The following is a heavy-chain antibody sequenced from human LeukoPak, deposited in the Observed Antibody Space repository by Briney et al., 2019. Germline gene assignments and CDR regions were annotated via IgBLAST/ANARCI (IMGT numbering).Heavy chain of an antibody. D-gene: IGHD2-21*02. CDR2: IIPLTGTT. V-gene: IGHV1-69*13. CDR1: GGTFSTHA. Sequence: ASVKVSCKASGGTFSTHAVSWVRQAPGQGPDWMGGIIPLTGTTHYAQKFQGRVTIMADGPTNTVYMELSGLKSEDTAVYYCATSARPVVTISFWGQGTLVTVSS. CDR3: ATSARPVVTISF. J-gene: IGHJ4*02.